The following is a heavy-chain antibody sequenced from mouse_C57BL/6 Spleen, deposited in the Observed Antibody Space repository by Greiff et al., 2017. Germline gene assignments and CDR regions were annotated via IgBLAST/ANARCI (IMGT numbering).Heavy chain of an antibody. CDR1: GYTFTDYN. CDR2: INPNNGGT. J-gene: IGHJ3*01. D-gene: IGHD2-4*01. Sequence: VQLQQSGPELVKPGASVKIPCKASGYTFTDYNMDWVKQSHGKSLEWIGDINPNNGGTIYNQKFKGKATLTVDKSSSTAYMELRSLTSEDTAVYYCASRDYDGVAYWGQGTLVTVSA. V-gene: IGHV1-18*01. CDR3: ASRDYDGVAY.